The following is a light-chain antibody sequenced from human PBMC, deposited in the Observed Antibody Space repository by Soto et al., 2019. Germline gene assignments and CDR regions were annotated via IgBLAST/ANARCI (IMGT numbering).Light chain of an antibody. J-gene: IGKJ2*01. V-gene: IGKV4-1*01. CDR3: QQYYSTPHT. Sequence: DIVMTQSPDSLAVSLGERATINCKSSQSVLYSSNNKNYLAWYQQKPGQPPKLLIYWASTRESGVPDRFSGSRSGTDFILTISSLQAEDVAVYYCQQYYSTPHTFGQGTKLEIK. CDR2: WAS. CDR1: QSVLYSSNNKNY.